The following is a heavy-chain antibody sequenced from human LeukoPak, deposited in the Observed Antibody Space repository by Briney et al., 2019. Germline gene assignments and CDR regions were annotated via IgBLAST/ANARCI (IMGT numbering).Heavy chain of an antibody. D-gene: IGHD1-1*01. CDR3: AKVDYWSPENYFDS. CDR2: ISYGGGKK. V-gene: IGHV3-30*18. J-gene: IGHJ4*02. CDR1: GFTFSSYG. Sequence: GGSLRLSCAASGFTFSSYGMHWVRQAPGKGLEWVALISYGGGKKYYADSVKGRFTISRDNSQNTVFLQMNSLRVEDTAVYYCAKVDYWSPENYFDSWGQGTLVTVSS.